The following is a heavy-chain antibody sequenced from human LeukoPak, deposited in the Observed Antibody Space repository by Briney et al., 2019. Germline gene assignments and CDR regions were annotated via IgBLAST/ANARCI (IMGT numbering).Heavy chain of an antibody. J-gene: IGHJ3*02. CDR2: ISYDGTNK. Sequence: GGSLRLSCAASGFTFSTYAMHWVRQAPGKGLEWVAVISYDGTNKYYADSVKGRFTISRDNSKNTLYLQMNSLRAEDTAVYYCAKQQLATYDAFDIWGQGTMVTVSS. CDR3: AKQQLATYDAFDI. CDR1: GFTFSTYA. V-gene: IGHV3-30-3*02. D-gene: IGHD6-13*01.